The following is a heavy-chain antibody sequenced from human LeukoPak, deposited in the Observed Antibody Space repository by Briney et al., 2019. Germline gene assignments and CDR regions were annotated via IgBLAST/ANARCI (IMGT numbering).Heavy chain of an antibody. CDR2: ISSSRTT. V-gene: IGHV3-48*01. D-gene: IGHD3-10*01. CDR1: GFPFSSYS. CDR3: ARDLEGSGSFYRPSYDY. J-gene: IGHJ4*02. Sequence: GGSLRLSCAASGFPFSSYSMNWVRQAPGEGLEWVSYISSSRTTSYADSVKGRFTISRDNAKNSLYLQMNSLGAEDTAVYYCARDLEGSGSFYRPSYDYWGQGTLVTVPS.